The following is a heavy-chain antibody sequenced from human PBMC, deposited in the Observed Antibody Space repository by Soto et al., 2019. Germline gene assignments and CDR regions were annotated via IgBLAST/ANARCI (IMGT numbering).Heavy chain of an antibody. CDR1: GFTFTNYW. CDR2: IDSDGSST. Sequence: GGSLRLSCAASGFTFTNYWMHWVRQAPGKGLVWVSRIDSDGSSTVYVDSVKGRFTISRDNAKNTLYLQMNSLGAEDTALYYCTRSITGYSYADTWGQGTLVTVSS. CDR3: TRSITGYSYADT. V-gene: IGHV3-74*01. D-gene: IGHD3-16*01. J-gene: IGHJ5*02.